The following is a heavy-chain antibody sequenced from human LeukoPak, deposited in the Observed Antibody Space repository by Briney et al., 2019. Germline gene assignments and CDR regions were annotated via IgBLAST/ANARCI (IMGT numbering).Heavy chain of an antibody. J-gene: IGHJ3*02. Sequence: SETLSLTCSVSGGSISTYHWSWIRQPPGKGLEWIGYIYYSGDTNYNPSLKSRVIISADTSKNQLSLMLHSVTAADTAVYYCARELGSGLDIWGQGTVVTVSS. V-gene: IGHV4-59*01. D-gene: IGHD6-19*01. CDR3: ARELGSGLDI. CDR2: IYYSGDT. CDR1: GGSISTYH.